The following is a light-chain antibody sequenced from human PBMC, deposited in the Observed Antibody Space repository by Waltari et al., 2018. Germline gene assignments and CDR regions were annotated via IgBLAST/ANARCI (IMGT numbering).Light chain of an antibody. Sequence: AIRLTQSPSSIAASTGDRVTITCRASQGVGSYLAWYQQKSGRAPKLLLYASSSLEAEVPSRFGGSGSETDFTLTISCLQSEDFASYFCQQYYSYPVTFGQGTRV. CDR3: QQYYSYPVT. CDR2: ASS. V-gene: IGKV1-8*01. J-gene: IGKJ1*01. CDR1: QGVGSY.